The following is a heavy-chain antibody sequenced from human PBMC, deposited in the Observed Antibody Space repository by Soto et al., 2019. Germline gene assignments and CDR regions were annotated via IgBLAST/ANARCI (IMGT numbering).Heavy chain of an antibody. J-gene: IGHJ5*02. CDR3: AREMMITGTPVWFDP. V-gene: IGHV4-4*02. Sequence: QVQLQESGPGLVKPSGTLSLTCAVSSGSISSSNWWSWVRQPPGKGLEWIGEIYHSGSTNYNPSLKSRGTIPVDKSKNQVSLKLSSVTAADTAVYYGAREMMITGTPVWFDPWGQGTLVTVSS. CDR1: SGSISSSNW. D-gene: IGHD1-20*01. CDR2: IYHSGST.